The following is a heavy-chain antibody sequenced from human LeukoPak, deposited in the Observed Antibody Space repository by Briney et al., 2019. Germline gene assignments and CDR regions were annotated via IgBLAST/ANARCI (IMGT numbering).Heavy chain of an antibody. J-gene: IGHJ4*02. CDR1: GFTFSSYA. Sequence: GGSLRLSCAASGFTFSSYAMSWVRQAPGKVLEWVSAISGSGGSTYYADSVKGRFTISRDNSKNTLYLQMNSLRAEDTAVYYCAKVGLRSSLFDYWGQGTLVNVSS. CDR2: ISGSGGST. V-gene: IGHV3-23*01. D-gene: IGHD6-6*01. CDR3: AKVGLRSSLFDY.